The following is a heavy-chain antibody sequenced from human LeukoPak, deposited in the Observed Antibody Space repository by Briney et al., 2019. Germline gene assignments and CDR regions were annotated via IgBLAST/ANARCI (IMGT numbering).Heavy chain of an antibody. D-gene: IGHD3-22*01. CDR1: GFTFADYA. V-gene: IGHV3-9*01. J-gene: IGHJ1*01. Sequence: GRSLRLSCAASGFTFADYAMHWVRQAPGKGLEWVSGISWNSGSIGYADSVKGRFTISRDNAKNSLYLQMNSLRAEDTALYYCAKDHSGYYHMAEYFQHWGQGTLVTVSS. CDR3: AKDHSGYYHMAEYFQH. CDR2: ISWNSGSI.